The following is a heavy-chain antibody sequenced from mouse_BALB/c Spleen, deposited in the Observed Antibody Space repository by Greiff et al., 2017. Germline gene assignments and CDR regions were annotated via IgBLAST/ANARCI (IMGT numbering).Heavy chain of an antibody. CDR2: IYPGAGDT. V-gene: IGHV1-82*01. J-gene: IGHJ2*01. CDR3: ARWDYDPDY. D-gene: IGHD2-4*01. CDR1: GYAFSSSW. Sequence: QVQLQQSGPELVKPGASVKISCKASGYAFSSSWMNWVKQRPGQGLEWIGRIYPGAGDTNYNGKFKGKATLTADKSSSTAYMQLSSLTSVDSAVYFCARWDYDPDYWGQGTTLTVSS.